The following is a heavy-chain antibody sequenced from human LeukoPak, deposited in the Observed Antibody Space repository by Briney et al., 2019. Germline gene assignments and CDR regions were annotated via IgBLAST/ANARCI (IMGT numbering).Heavy chain of an antibody. CDR3: AMEDSGARA. CDR1: GFTFSHPW. D-gene: IGHD4-17*01. Sequence: GGSHRLSCAASGFTFSHPWMSWVRQAPGKGLEWVGRIKSKTHGGTADYAAPVKGRFTISRDDSKNTLYLQMNSLNSEDTAVYYCAMEDSGARAWGQGTLVTVSS. CDR2: IKSKTHGGTA. V-gene: IGHV3-15*01. J-gene: IGHJ4*02.